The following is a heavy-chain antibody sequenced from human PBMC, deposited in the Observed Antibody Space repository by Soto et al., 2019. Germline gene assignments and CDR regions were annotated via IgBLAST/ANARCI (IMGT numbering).Heavy chain of an antibody. D-gene: IGHD3-22*01. CDR1: GFTFSSYG. V-gene: IGHV3-30*18. J-gene: IGHJ4*02. CDR2: ISYDGSNK. CDR3: AKGYYDSSGYFDY. Sequence: GGSLRLSCAASGFTFSSYGMHWVRQAPGKGLEWVAVISYDGSNKYYADSVKGRFTISRDNSKNTLYLQMNSLRAEDTAVYYCAKGYYDSSGYFDYWGQGTLVTVSS.